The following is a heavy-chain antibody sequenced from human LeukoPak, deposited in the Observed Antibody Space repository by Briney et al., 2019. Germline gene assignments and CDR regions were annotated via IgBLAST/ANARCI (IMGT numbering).Heavy chain of an antibody. D-gene: IGHD3-16*02. CDR1: GFTFSNYW. CDR2: MNQSASEI. Sequence: GGSLRLSCAASGFTFSNYWMSWVRQAPGKGLEWVANMNQSASEIYYVDSVKGRFTISRDNVKNSLYLQMNSLRAEDTAVYYCARDPLSQNDYWGQGTLVTVSS. J-gene: IGHJ4*02. V-gene: IGHV3-7*01. CDR3: ARDPLSQNDY.